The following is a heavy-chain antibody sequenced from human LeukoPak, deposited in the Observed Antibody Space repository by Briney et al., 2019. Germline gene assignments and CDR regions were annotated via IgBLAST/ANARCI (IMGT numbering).Heavy chain of an antibody. Sequence: SETLSLTCAVYGGSFSGYYWSWIRQPPGKGLEWIGEINHSGSTSYNPSLKSRVTISVDTSKNQFYLKLSSVTAADTAVYYCARASGYYYDSSGTLGDYFDYWGQGTLVTVSS. J-gene: IGHJ4*02. CDR3: ARASGYYYDSSGTLGDYFDY. CDR1: GGSFSGYY. CDR2: INHSGST. D-gene: IGHD3-22*01. V-gene: IGHV4-34*01.